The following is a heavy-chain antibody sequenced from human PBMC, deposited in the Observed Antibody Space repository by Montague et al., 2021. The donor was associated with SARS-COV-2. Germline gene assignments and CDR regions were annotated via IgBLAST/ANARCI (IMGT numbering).Heavy chain of an antibody. V-gene: IGHV4-4*02. D-gene: IGHD3-3*01. CDR3: ARAQKTISGMLIPPYYFDF. Sequence: SETLSLTCSVSGHSIWSSDWWTWVRQPPGKGLEWIGEIYHSGSTTYNPSLKNRVTISVDKSKNQFSLTLTSLTAADTAVYYCARAQKTISGMLIPPYYFDFWGQETLVTVSS. CDR2: IYHSGST. CDR1: GHSIWSSDW. J-gene: IGHJ4*02.